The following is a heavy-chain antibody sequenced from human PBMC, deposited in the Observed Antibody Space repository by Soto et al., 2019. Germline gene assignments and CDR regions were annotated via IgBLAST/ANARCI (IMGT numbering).Heavy chain of an antibody. V-gene: IGHV1-24*01. CDR3: AAAVGAVALNWFDP. Sequence: GASVKVSCKVSGYTLTELSMHWVRQAPGKGLEWMGGFDPEDGETIYAQKFQGRVTMTEDTSTDTAYMELSSLRSEDTAVYYCAAAVGAVALNWFDPWGRGTLVTVSS. CDR2: FDPEDGET. D-gene: IGHD6-19*01. J-gene: IGHJ5*02. CDR1: GYTLTELS.